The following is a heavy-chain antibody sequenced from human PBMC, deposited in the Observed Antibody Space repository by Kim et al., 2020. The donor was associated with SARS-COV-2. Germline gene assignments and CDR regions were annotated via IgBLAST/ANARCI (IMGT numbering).Heavy chain of an antibody. V-gene: IGHV2-5*02. Sequence: SGPTLVNPTQTLTLTCTFSGFSLSTSGVGVGWIRQPPGKALEWLALIYWDDDKRYSPSLKSRLTITKDTSKNQVVLTMTNMDPVDTATYYCAHRRGYYDSSGYYRDAFDIWGQGTMVTVSS. D-gene: IGHD3-22*01. CDR1: GFSLSTSGVG. J-gene: IGHJ3*02. CDR3: AHRRGYYDSSGYYRDAFDI. CDR2: IYWDDDK.